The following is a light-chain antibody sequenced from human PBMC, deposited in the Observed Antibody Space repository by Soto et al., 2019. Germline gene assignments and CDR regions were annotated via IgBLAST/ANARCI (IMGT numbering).Light chain of an antibody. J-gene: IGKJ1*01. V-gene: IGKV1-39*01. CDR2: AAS. CDR1: QSISSY. Sequence: DIQMTQSPSSLSASVGDRVTITCRASQSISSYLNWYQQKPGKAPKLLIYAASSLQSGVPSRFXGSGSGTVFTLTISSLQPEDFATYYCQQSYSTPPWTFGQGTKVEIK. CDR3: QQSYSTPPWT.